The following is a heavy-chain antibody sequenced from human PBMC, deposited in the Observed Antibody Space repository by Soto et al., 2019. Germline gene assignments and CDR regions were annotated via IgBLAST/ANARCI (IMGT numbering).Heavy chain of an antibody. J-gene: IGHJ4*02. CDR2: ISAYNGNT. V-gene: IGHV1-18*01. Sequence: ASVKVSCKASGYTFTSYGISWVQQAPGQGLEWMGWISAYNGNTNYAQKLQGRVTMTTDTSTSTAYKELRSLRSDDTAVYYCARVWKEVITFGGVIVLDYWGQGTLVTVSS. D-gene: IGHD3-16*02. CDR3: ARVWKEVITFGGVIVLDY. CDR1: GYTFTSYG.